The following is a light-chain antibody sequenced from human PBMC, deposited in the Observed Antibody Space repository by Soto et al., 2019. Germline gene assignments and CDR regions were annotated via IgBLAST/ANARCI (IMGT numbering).Light chain of an antibody. V-gene: IGKV3-15*01. CDR1: QGIGDT. CDR3: QQYGGSPRT. J-gene: IGKJ1*01. CDR2: DTS. Sequence: EVVMTQSPATLSVSPGEGVTLSCRANQGIGDTLAWYQHKPGQTPRLLIYDTSTRATGVPARFSGSRSGPEFTLTISRLEPEDFAVYYCQQYGGSPRTFGQGTKVDIK.